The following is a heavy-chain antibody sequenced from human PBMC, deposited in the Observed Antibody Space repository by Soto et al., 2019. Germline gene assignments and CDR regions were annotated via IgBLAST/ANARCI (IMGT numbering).Heavy chain of an antibody. D-gene: IGHD2-15*01. CDR3: ARETVDATRRAFDI. CDR2: IYYSGST. J-gene: IGHJ3*02. V-gene: IGHV4-61*01. Sequence: SETLSLTCTVSGGSVSSGSYYWSWIRQPPGKGLEWIGYIYYSGSTNYNPSLKSRVTISVDTSKNQFSLKLSSVTAADTAVYYCARETVDATRRAFDIWGQGTMVTVSS. CDR1: GGSVSSGSYY.